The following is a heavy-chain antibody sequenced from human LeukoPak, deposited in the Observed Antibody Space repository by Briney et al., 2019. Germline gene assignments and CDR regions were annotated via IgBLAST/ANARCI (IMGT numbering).Heavy chain of an antibody. V-gene: IGHV4-39*07. CDR1: GVSISSSNSY. J-gene: IGHJ4*02. CDR2: VDHSGGT. CDR3: AGFTFFRGVITFDY. D-gene: IGHD3-10*01. Sequence: SETLSLTCTVSGVSISSSNSYWGWIRQPPGKGLEWIGSVDHSGGTYYNPSLRSRVSISVDTSKNQFSLKLSSVTAADTAVHSCAGFTFFRGVITFDYWGQGTLVTVSS.